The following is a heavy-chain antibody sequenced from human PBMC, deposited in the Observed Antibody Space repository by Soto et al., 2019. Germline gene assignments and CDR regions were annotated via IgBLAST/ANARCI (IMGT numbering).Heavy chain of an antibody. CDR3: AREQYNWKL. D-gene: IGHD1-20*01. CDR2: VYHTGNT. Sequence: PSETLCRTCTVSGVSITPYYWTWIRHPPGKGLEWIGYVYHTGNTYYNPSLKSRVTISLDTSKNQVSLRLKSVTAADTAVYYCAREQYNWKLWGQGTLVSVSS. V-gene: IGHV4-59*01. CDR1: GVSITPYY. J-gene: IGHJ4*02.